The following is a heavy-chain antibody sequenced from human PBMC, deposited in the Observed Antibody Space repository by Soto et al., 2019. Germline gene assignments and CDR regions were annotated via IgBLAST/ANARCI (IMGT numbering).Heavy chain of an antibody. CDR1: GGSITNYY. D-gene: IGHD4-17*01. Sequence: PSETLSLTCAVSGGSITNYYWSWIRQPPGKGLEWLGYIYSSGDTNYNPSLKSRVTISVDGSKNQFSLRLTSVTAADTAVYYCARDYPYFTLTTTGGMDVWGQGTTVTVSS. V-gene: IGHV4-59*01. CDR2: IYSSGDT. J-gene: IGHJ6*02. CDR3: ARDYPYFTLTTTGGMDV.